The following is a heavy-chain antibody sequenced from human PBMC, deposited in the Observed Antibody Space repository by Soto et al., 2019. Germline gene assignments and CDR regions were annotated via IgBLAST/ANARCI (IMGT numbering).Heavy chain of an antibody. J-gene: IGHJ6*02. CDR3: AGDYLRLNTLNGNFYSFGMDV. CDR1: GITFTTYA. V-gene: IGHV3-23*01. CDR2: VAANVTNR. D-gene: IGHD4-17*01. Sequence: GGSLRLSCAASGITFTTYAMSWVRQAPGKGLEWVSTVAANVTNRHYADFVKGRFTISRDNSKNTLSLQMNSLRVEDAAIYYCAGDYLRLNTLNGNFYSFGMDVWGQGTAVTVSS.